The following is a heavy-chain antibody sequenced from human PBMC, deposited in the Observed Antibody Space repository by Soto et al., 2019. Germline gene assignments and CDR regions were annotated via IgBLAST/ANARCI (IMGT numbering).Heavy chain of an antibody. V-gene: IGHV3-30*18. Sequence: QVQLVESGGGVVQPGRSLRLSCAASGFTFSSYGMHWVRQAPGKGLEWVAVISYDGSNKYYADSVKGRFTISRDNSKHTLYLQINSLRAEDTAVYYCAKDQRRYWYFDLWGRGTLVTVSS. CDR3: AKDQRRYWYFDL. CDR1: GFTFSSYG. CDR2: ISYDGSNK. J-gene: IGHJ2*01.